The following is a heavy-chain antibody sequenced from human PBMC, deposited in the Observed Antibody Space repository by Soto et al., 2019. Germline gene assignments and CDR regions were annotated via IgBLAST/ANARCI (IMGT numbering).Heavy chain of an antibody. D-gene: IGHD3-10*02. CDR2: TYYRSKWYN. V-gene: IGHV6-1*01. CDR3: ARARPDVSDAFDI. J-gene: IGHJ3*02. CDR1: GDSVSSNSAA. Sequence: SQTLSLPCAISGDSVSSNSAAWNWIRPSPSRGLEWLGRTYYRSKWYNDYAVSVKSRITINPDTSKNQFSLQLNSVTPEDTAVYYCARARPDVSDAFDIWGQGTMVTVSS.